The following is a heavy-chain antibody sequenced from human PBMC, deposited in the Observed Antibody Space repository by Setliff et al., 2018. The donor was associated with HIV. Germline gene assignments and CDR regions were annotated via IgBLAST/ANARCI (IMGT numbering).Heavy chain of an antibody. CDR2: TFAGGST. J-gene: IGHJ5*02. CDR3: ASENRFYASGSHYAEWGFDP. Sequence: GGSLRLSCAASEVSVSGHYMGWARQTPGKGLEWVSVTFAGGSTEYADSVKGRFTVSRDHSTNTLNLQMNSLRVEDTGIYYCASENRFYASGSHYAEWGFDPWGQGVLVTVSS. CDR1: EVSVSGHY. V-gene: IGHV3-66*02. D-gene: IGHD3-10*01.